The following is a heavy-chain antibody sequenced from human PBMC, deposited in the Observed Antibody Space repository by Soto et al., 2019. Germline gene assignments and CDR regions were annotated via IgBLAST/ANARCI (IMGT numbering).Heavy chain of an antibody. V-gene: IGHV1-2*04. J-gene: IGHJ3*02. CDR2: INPNSGGT. Sequence: ASVKVSCKASGYTFTGYYMHWVRQAPGQGLEWMGWINPNSGGTNYAQKFQGWVTMTRDTSISTAYMELSRLRSDDTAVYYCARAGRGYCSGGSCYPYSAAFDIWGQGTMVTVSS. CDR1: GYTFTGYY. CDR3: ARAGRGYCSGGSCYPYSAAFDI. D-gene: IGHD2-15*01.